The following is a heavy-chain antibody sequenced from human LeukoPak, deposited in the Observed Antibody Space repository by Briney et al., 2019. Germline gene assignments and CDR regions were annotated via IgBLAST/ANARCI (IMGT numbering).Heavy chain of an antibody. Sequence: SETLSLTCTVSGGSISTGSYSWNWIRQPAGKGLEWIVRIYTSGSTNYNPSLKSRVTVSVDTSKNQFSLKLSSVTAADTAVYYCARDYGSGDQKCFDPWGQGTLVTVSS. J-gene: IGHJ5*02. CDR3: ARDYGSGDQKCFDP. V-gene: IGHV4-61*02. CDR2: IYTSGST. CDR1: GGSISTGSYS. D-gene: IGHD3-10*01.